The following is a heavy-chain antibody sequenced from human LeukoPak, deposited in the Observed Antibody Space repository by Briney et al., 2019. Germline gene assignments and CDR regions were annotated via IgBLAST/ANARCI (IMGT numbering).Heavy chain of an antibody. Sequence: GGSLRLSCAAPGFTFSTYGMHWVRQAPGKGLEWVTFADSVKGRFTISRDNSKNTLYLQMNSLRVEDTAVYYCAKDSKIVGPTFRSYHYMDVWGKGTTVTVSS. V-gene: IGHV3-30*02. CDR1: GFTFSTYG. J-gene: IGHJ6*03. CDR3: AKDSKIVGPTFRSYHYMDV. D-gene: IGHD1-26*01.